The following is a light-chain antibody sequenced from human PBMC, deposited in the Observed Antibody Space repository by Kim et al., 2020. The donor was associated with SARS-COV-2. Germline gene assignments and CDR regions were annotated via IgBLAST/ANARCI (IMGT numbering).Light chain of an antibody. CDR2: RNN. CDR1: SSNIESNY. CDR3: AAWDGRLSGSV. J-gene: IGLJ2*01. Sequence: QSVLSQSPSASGTPGQRVTISCSGSSSNIESNYVYWYQQFPGTAPKLLIYRNNQRPSGVPDRFSGSKSGISASLVISGLRSEDEADYYWAAWDGRLSGSVFGGGTKLTVL. V-gene: IGLV1-47*01.